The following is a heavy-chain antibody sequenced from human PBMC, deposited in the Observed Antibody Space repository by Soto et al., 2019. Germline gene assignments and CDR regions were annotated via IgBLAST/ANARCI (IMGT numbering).Heavy chain of an antibody. CDR2: TYYRSKWYN. CDR3: ARDMPLTGDYYYGMDV. V-gene: IGHV6-1*01. D-gene: IGHD1-20*01. Sequence: PSQTLSLTCAISGDSVSSNSAAWNWIRQSPSRGLEWLGRTYYRSKWYNDYAVSVKSRITINPDTSKNQFSLQLNSVTPEDTAVYYCARDMPLTGDYYYGMDVWGQGTTVTVAS. J-gene: IGHJ6*02. CDR1: GDSVSSNSAA.